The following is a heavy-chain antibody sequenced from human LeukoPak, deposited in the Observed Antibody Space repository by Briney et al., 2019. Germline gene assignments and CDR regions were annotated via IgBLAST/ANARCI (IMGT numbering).Heavy chain of an antibody. Sequence: ASVKVSCKSSGYTFSDYYMHWVGQAPAQGLEWMGWINPNRGGTKYAQKFQGRVTLTRDTSISTAYMELNRVTSDDTAVYYCARGSRDGDSTKAASDIWGQGTMVTVSS. CDR2: INPNRGGT. CDR1: GYTFSDYY. V-gene: IGHV1-2*02. J-gene: IGHJ3*02. D-gene: IGHD5-24*01. CDR3: ARGSRDGDSTKAASDI.